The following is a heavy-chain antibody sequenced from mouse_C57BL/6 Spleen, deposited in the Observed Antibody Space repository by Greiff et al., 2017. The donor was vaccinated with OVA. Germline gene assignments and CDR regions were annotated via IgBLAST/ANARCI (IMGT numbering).Heavy chain of an antibody. J-gene: IGHJ3*01. V-gene: IGHV2-9-1*01. Sequence: VKLMESGPGLVAPSQSLSITCTVSGFSLTSYAISWVRQPPGKGLEWLGVIWTGGGTTYNSALKSRQSISKDNSKCQVFLKMNSLQTDDTTRYYCAGLAMVTEAWFAYWGKGTLVTVSA. CDR1: GFSLTSYA. D-gene: IGHD2-2*01. CDR3: AGLAMVTEAWFAY. CDR2: IWTGGGT.